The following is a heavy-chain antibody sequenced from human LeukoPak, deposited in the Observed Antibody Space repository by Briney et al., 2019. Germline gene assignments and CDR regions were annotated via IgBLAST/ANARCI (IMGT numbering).Heavy chain of an antibody. Sequence: GASVKVSCKTSGYSFTSLDISWVRQASGQGLEWMGWMNPKNGNTGYAQKFQGRVTMTRDTSISTAYMELSRLRSDDTAVYYCARAGKLMITMVRGALASKKGFDIWGQGTMVTVSS. V-gene: IGHV1-8*02. D-gene: IGHD3-10*01. CDR1: GYSFTSLD. J-gene: IGHJ3*02. CDR2: MNPKNGNT. CDR3: ARAGKLMITMVRGALASKKGFDI.